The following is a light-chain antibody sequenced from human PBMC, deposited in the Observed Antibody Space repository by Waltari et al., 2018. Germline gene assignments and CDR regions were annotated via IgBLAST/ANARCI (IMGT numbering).Light chain of an antibody. CDR2: NDD. Sequence: SYVLTQPPSVSVAPGQTARITCGGNNIETKSVTWSQQKPGQAPVLVIYNDDDRPSGFPVRFSGSNSGNRATLIIIRVEAADEADYYCQVWDSSSDPYVFGTGTKVTVL. CDR1: NIETKS. CDR3: QVWDSSSDPYV. J-gene: IGLJ1*01. V-gene: IGLV3-21*02.